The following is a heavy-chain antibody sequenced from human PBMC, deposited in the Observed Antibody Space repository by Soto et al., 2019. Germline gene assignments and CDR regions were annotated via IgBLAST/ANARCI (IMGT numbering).Heavy chain of an antibody. D-gene: IGHD3-22*01. CDR3: ARVITQYWYFEL. CDR1: GGSISSGDYY. J-gene: IGHJ2*01. V-gene: IGHV4-30-4*01. CDR2: IYYSGRN. Sequence: QVQLQESGPGLVKPSQTLSLTRTVSGGSISSGDYYWRWLRQPPGKGLEWIGYIYYSGRNYYNPSLKSRVTISVDTTKNQFSLKLRSVTAADTAVYYCARVITQYWYFELWGRSTLVTASS.